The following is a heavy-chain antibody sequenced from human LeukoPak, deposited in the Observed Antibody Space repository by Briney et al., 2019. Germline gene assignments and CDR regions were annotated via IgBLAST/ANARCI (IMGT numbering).Heavy chain of an antibody. CDR2: TYYRSKWYN. CDR3: ARGFRYYYDSSGYPFDY. V-gene: IGHV6-1*01. Sequence: SQTLSLTCAIFGDSISSNSSWNWIRQSPSRGLEWLGRTYYRSKWYNDYVVSVKSRININPDTSKNQFSLKLSSVTAADTAVYYCARGFRYYYDSSGYPFDYWGQGTLVTVSS. J-gene: IGHJ4*02. D-gene: IGHD3-22*01. CDR1: GDSISSNSS.